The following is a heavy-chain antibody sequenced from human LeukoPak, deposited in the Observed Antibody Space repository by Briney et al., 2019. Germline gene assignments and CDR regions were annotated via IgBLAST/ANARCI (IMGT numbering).Heavy chain of an antibody. D-gene: IGHD3-22*01. J-gene: IGHJ4*02. CDR2: ISSDGNSK. V-gene: IGHV3-30*03. CDR3: AREHYYDSSGYLGY. CDR1: GFIFSNYG. Sequence: GGSLRLSCAASGFIFSNYGIHWVRQAPGKGLEWVAFISSDGNSKLYADSVRGRLTVSRDNSKNTLYLQMNSLRAEDTAVYYCAREHYYDSSGYLGYWGQGTLVTVSS.